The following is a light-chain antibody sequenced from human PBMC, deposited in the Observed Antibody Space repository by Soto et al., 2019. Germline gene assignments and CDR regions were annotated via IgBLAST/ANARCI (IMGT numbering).Light chain of an antibody. V-gene: IGKV3-20*01. J-gene: IGKJ3*01. CDR1: QSLSISF. CDR2: GAS. CDR3: QQYDGSPLT. Sequence: DIELTQSPATLSLSLGERATLSCRASQSLSISFFAWYQQKPGHAPRLLVYGASTMDTGVPDRFRGSGSGTDFALTISSLEPEDFAMYYCQQYDGSPLTFGPGTKVDIK.